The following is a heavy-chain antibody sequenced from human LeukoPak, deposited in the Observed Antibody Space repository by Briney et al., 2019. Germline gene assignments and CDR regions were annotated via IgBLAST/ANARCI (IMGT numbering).Heavy chain of an antibody. CDR1: GGTFSSNA. CDR2: IIPIFGTA. Sequence: GSSVKVSCKASGGTFSSNAISWVRQAPGQGLEWMGGIIPIFGTANYAQKFQGRVTITADESTSTAYMELSSLRSEDTAVYYCARDQAVAGIYYFDYWGQGTLVTVSS. V-gene: IGHV1-69*01. J-gene: IGHJ4*02. CDR3: ARDQAVAGIYYFDY. D-gene: IGHD6-19*01.